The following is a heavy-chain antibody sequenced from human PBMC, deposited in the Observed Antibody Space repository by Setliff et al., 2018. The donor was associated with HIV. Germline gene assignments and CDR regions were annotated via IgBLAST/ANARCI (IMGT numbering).Heavy chain of an antibody. V-gene: IGHV4-31*03. CDR3: ARGGLGVVTSFDS. J-gene: IGHJ4*02. D-gene: IGHD3-3*01. CDR1: GGSISSGGYY. CDR2: IHYSGNT. Sequence: PSETLSLTCTVSGGSISSGGYYWSWIRQHPGKGLEWIGYIHYSGNTYNNPSLNSRISISVDMSKNKFSLKLSSLTAADTAVYYCARGGLGVVTSFDSWGPGTLVTVLL.